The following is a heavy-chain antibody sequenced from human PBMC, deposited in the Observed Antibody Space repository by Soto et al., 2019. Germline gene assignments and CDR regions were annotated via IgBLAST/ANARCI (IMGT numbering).Heavy chain of an antibody. D-gene: IGHD3-22*01. CDR3: ASPYDSSGYYENGYFDY. CDR1: GGTFSSHA. CDR2: IIPIFGTA. J-gene: IGHJ4*02. V-gene: IGHV1-69*06. Sequence: SVKVSCKASGGTFSSHAISWVRQAPGQGLEWMGGIIPIFGTANYAQKFQGRVTITADKSTSTAYMELSSLRSEDTAVYYCASPYDSSGYYENGYFDYWGQGTLVTVSS.